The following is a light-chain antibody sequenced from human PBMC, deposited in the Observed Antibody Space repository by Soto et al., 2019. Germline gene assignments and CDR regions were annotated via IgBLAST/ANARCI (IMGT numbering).Light chain of an antibody. CDR1: QSVARD. J-gene: IGKJ3*01. Sequence: EIVLTQSPGTLSLSPGETATLSCRASQSVARDLTWYQHKPGQAPRLLIYGASNRATGIPDRFSGSGSGTDFTLTISRLEPEDFAVYSCQQYGGSPLFTFGPGTRVDFK. CDR3: QQYGGSPLFT. CDR2: GAS. V-gene: IGKV3-20*01.